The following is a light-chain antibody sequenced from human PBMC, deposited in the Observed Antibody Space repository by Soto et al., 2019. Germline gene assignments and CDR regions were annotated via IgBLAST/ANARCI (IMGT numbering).Light chain of an antibody. V-gene: IGKV1-9*01. CDR2: TAS. CDR3: QKLNSYPLT. J-gene: IGKJ4*01. CDR1: QGISSY. Sequence: DLQLTQSPSFLSASVGDRVTITCRASQGISSYLAWYQQKPGKAPKLLISTASTLQSGVPSRFSGSGSGTEFTLTISSLQPEDFATYYCQKLNSYPLTFGGGTKVEIK.